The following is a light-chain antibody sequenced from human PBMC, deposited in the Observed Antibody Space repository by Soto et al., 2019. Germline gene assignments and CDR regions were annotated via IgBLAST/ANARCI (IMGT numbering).Light chain of an antibody. V-gene: IGLV2-14*01. Sequence: QSALTQPASVSASPGQSITISCTGTSSDIGTYIYVSWYQQHPGKAPKLMIFEVNNRPSWVSNRFSGSKSGNTASLTVSGLQAEDEADYYCSSYTTTNTWVFGGGTKVTVL. CDR2: EVN. J-gene: IGLJ3*02. CDR3: SSYTTTNTWV. CDR1: SSDIGTYIY.